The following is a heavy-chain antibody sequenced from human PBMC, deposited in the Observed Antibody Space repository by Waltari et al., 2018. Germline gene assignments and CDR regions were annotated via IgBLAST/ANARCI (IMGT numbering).Heavy chain of an antibody. D-gene: IGHD2-15*01. CDR2: IYYSGST. CDR3: ARGYCSGGSCYSEVWFDP. CDR1: GGSISSGDYY. Sequence: QVQLQESGPGLVKPSQTLSLTCTVSGGSISSGDYYGSWIRQPPGKGLEWIGYIYYSGSTYYNPSLKSRVTISVDTSKNQFSLKLSSVTAADTAVYYCARGYCSGGSCYSEVWFDPWGQGTLVTVSS. V-gene: IGHV4-30-4*08. J-gene: IGHJ5*02.